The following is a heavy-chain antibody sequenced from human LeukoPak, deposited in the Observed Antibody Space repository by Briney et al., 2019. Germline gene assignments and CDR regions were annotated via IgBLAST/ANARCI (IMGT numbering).Heavy chain of an antibody. J-gene: IGHJ6*02. CDR1: GYTFTGYY. CDR3: ARSHIYYDSSGYYPRYYGMDV. V-gene: IGHV1-2*04. Sequence: ASVKVSCKASGYTFTGYYMHWVRQAPGQGLEWMGWINPNSGGTNYAQKFQGWVTMTRDTSISTAYMELSRLRFDDTAVYYCARSHIYYDSSGYYPRYYGMDVWGQGTTVTVSS. CDR2: INPNSGGT. D-gene: IGHD3-22*01.